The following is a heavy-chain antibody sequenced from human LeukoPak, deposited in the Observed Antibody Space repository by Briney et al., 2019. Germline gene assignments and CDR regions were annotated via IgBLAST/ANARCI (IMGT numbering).Heavy chain of an antibody. CDR1: GFTFSSYA. D-gene: IGHD3-9*01. V-gene: IGHV3-30*04. CDR3: AREVYILTGYYPFDY. Sequence: GGCLRLFCAAYGFTFSSYAMQWDRRAPGRRPAWEAIISLDGSNKYYADTEKGRFTISRDNFKNTLFLQMNSLRAEDTAVYFCAREVYILTGYYPFDYWRQDTLVSVPS. J-gene: IGHJ4*02. CDR2: ISLDGSNK.